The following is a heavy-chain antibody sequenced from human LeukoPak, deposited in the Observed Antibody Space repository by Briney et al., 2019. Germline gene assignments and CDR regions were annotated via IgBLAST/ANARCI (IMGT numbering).Heavy chain of an antibody. CDR2: ISLGGSS. J-gene: IGHJ4*02. CDR1: GGSFIGYY. CDR3: ARAIVFGGTYFDY. V-gene: IGHV4-34*01. D-gene: IGHD1-1*01. Sequence: PSETLSLTCAVYGGSFIGYYCSWIRQPPGKGLECIGEISLGGSSHYKPYLTRRVTISVDTSQNQFSLQLTSVAAADPAVYYCARAIVFGGTYFDYWGQGPLVTVSS.